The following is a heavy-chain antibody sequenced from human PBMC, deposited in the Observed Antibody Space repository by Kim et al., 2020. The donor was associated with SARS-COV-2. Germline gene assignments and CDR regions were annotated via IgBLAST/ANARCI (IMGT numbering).Heavy chain of an antibody. Sequence: SQTLSLTCAISGDSVSTVSTVWNWIRQSPSRGLEWLGRTYHGSKWYNDYAVSVKSRITISPDTSKNQFSLQLNSVTPEDTAVYFCASYPSGTRGAFDVWGLGTMVTVSS. J-gene: IGHJ3*01. CDR2: TYHGSKWYN. D-gene: IGHD6-13*01. CDR3: ASYPSGTRGAFDV. V-gene: IGHV6-1*01. CDR1: GDSVSTVSTV.